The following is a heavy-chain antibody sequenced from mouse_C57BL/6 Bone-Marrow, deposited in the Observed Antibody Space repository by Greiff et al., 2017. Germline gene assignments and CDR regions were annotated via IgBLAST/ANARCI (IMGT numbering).Heavy chain of an antibody. J-gene: IGHJ3*01. CDR3: AETAQVLFAY. CDR2: IYPRSGNT. Sequence: VQLQQSGAELARPGASVKLSCKASGYTFTSYGISWVKQRTGQGLEWIGEIYPRSGNTYYNEKFKGKATLAADKSSSTAYMELRSLTAEDSAVFFCAETAQVLFAYWGQATLVSVAA. CDR1: GYTFTSYG. D-gene: IGHD3-2*02. V-gene: IGHV1-81*01.